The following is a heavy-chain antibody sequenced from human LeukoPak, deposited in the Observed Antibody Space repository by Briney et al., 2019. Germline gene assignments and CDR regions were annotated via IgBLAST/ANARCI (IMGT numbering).Heavy chain of an antibody. J-gene: IGHJ6*03. CDR2: IYYSGST. Sequence: SETLSLTCTVSGGSISDYYWSWIRQPPGKGLEWIGYIYYSGSTNYNPSLKSRVTISVDTSKNQFSLKLSSVTAADTAVYYCARCDGAPLYYYYMDVWGKGTTVTVSS. CDR3: ARCDGAPLYYYYMDV. D-gene: IGHD4-17*01. V-gene: IGHV4-59*08. CDR1: GGSISDYY.